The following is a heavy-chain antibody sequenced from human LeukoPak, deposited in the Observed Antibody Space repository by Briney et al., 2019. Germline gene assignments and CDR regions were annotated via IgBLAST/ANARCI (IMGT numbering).Heavy chain of an antibody. CDR1: GGSISSGSYY. Sequence: PSQTLSLTCTVSGGSISSGSYYWSWIRQPAGKGLEWIGRIYTSGSTNYNPSLKSRVTISVDTSKNQFSLKLSSVTAADTAVYYCARACSGGSCYLRNYFDYWGQGTLVTVSS. D-gene: IGHD2-15*01. V-gene: IGHV4-61*02. J-gene: IGHJ4*02. CDR2: IYTSGST. CDR3: ARACSGGSCYLRNYFDY.